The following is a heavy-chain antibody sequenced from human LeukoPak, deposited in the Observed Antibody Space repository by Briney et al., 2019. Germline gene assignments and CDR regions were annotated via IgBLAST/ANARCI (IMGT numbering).Heavy chain of an antibody. J-gene: IGHJ4*02. V-gene: IGHV3-23*01. Sequence: GGSLRLSCAASGFTFSSYAMSWVRQAPGKGLEWVSAISGSGGSTYYADSVKGRFTISRDNSKNTLYLQMNSLGAEDTAVYYCAKDLGYCSSTSCFLDYWGQGTLVTVSS. D-gene: IGHD2-2*01. CDR3: AKDLGYCSSTSCFLDY. CDR2: ISGSGGST. CDR1: GFTFSSYA.